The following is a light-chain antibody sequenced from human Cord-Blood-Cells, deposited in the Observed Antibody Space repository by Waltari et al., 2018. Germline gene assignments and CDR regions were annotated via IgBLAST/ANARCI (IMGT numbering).Light chain of an antibody. CDR2: DVS. CDR1: SSDVGGYTY. Sequence: QSALTQPAPVSGSPGQSITIPCTGTSSDVGGYTYVSWYQQHPGKAPKLMIYDVSNRPSGVSNRFSGSKSGNTASLTISGLQAEDEADYYCSSYTSSSTLVFGTGTKVTVL. CDR3: SSYTSSSTLV. J-gene: IGLJ1*01. V-gene: IGLV2-14*01.